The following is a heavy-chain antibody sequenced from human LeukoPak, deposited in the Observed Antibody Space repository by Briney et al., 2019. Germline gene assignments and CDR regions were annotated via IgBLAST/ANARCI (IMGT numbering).Heavy chain of an antibody. J-gene: IGHJ4*02. V-gene: IGHV3-48*03. Sequence: PGGSLRLSCAASGFNFSSYEINWVRQAPGKGVEWVSYISSGGNYRYYADSVKGRFTISRDNARNSLYLQMNSLRAEDTAVYYCARGRNAYTFDNWGQGTLVTVSS. CDR3: ARGRNAYTFDN. CDR2: ISSGGNYR. CDR1: GFNFSSYE. D-gene: IGHD5-24*01.